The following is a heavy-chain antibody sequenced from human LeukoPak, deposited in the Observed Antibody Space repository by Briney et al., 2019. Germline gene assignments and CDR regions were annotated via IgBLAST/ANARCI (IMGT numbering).Heavy chain of an antibody. CDR1: GGSVSSGSYY. Sequence: PSETLSLTCTVSGGSVSSGSYYRSWIRQPPGKGLEWIGYIYYSGSTNYNPSLKSRVTISVDTSKNQFSLKLSSVTAADTAVYYCARGPADYDILTGYYIPYYYYGMDVWGQGTTVTVSS. CDR3: ARGPADYDILTGYYIPYYYYGMDV. J-gene: IGHJ6*02. CDR2: IYYSGST. V-gene: IGHV4-61*01. D-gene: IGHD3-9*01.